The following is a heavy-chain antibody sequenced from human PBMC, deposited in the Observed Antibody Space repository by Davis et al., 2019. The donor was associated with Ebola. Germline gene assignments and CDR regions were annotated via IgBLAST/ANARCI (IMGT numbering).Heavy chain of an antibody. CDR2: ISSSSSYI. Sequence: GESLKISCAASGFTFSSYSMNWVRQAPGKGLEWVSSISSSSSYIYYADSVKGRFTISRDNAKNSLYLQMNSLRAEDTAVYYCARDGVRSYFDAFDIWGQGTMVTVSS. CDR1: GFTFSSYS. V-gene: IGHV3-21*01. J-gene: IGHJ3*02. CDR3: ARDGVRSYFDAFDI. D-gene: IGHD2-21*01.